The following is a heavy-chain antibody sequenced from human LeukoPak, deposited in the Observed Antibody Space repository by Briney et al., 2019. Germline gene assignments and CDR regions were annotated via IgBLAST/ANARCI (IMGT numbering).Heavy chain of an antibody. V-gene: IGHV3-30*02. CDR2: IRYDGSSI. J-gene: IGHJ4*02. Sequence: GGSLRLSCEASGFTFSTSGIHWVRQAPGKGLEWVAFIRYDGSSIYYADSVKGRFTIPRDNPKNTASLQMSSLRTEDTAVYYCAKVVSSSRGLIDYWGQGTLVTVSS. CDR1: GFTFSTSG. CDR3: AKVVSSSRGLIDY. D-gene: IGHD2-2*01.